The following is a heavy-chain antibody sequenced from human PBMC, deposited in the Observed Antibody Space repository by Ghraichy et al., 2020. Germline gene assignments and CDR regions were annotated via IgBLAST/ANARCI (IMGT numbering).Heavy chain of an antibody. Sequence: GGSLRLSCAASGFTFSSYAMSWVRQAPGKGLEWVSAISGSGDSTYYADSVKGRFTISRDNSKNTLYLQMNSLRAEDTAVYYCAKVIPHTYYDFWSGYHSYNWFDPWGQGTLVTVSS. CDR3: AKVIPHTYYDFWSGYHSYNWFDP. CDR2: ISGSGDST. J-gene: IGHJ5*02. V-gene: IGHV3-23*01. CDR1: GFTFSSYA. D-gene: IGHD3-3*01.